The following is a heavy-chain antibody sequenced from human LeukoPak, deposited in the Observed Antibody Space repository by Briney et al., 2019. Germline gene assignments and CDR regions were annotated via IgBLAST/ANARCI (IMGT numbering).Heavy chain of an antibody. CDR2: IYYSGST. J-gene: IGHJ4*02. CDR1: GGSISSYY. V-gene: IGHV4-59*01. CDR3: ARGRYNWNY. Sequence: SETLSLTCTVSGGSISSYYWSWIRQPPGKGLEWIGYIYYSGSTNYNPSLKSRVTISVDTSKNQFSLKLRSVTAADTAVYYCARGRYNWNYWGQGILVTVSS. D-gene: IGHD1-20*01.